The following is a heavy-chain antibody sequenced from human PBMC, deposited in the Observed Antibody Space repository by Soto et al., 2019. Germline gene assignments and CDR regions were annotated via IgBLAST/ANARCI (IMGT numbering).Heavy chain of an antibody. CDR2: IYYSGST. D-gene: IGHD7-27*01. J-gene: IGHJ4*02. Sequence: SETLSLTCTVSGGSISSYYWSWIRQPPGKGLEWIGYIYYSGSTNYNPSLKSRVTISVDTSKNQFSLKLSSVTAADTALYYCARHGRQTGDGDYFDYWGQGTLVTVSS. CDR3: ARHGRQTGDGDYFDY. V-gene: IGHV4-59*08. CDR1: GGSISSYY.